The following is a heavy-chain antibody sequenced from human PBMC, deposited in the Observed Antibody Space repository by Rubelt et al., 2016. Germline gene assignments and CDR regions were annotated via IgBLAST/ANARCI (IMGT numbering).Heavy chain of an antibody. CDR1: RFTFDAYA. D-gene: IGHD3-10*01. J-gene: IGHJ6*03. CDR3: ARNLRITKVRGVITLGMDV. V-gene: IGHV3-20*04. Sequence: EVQLVESGGGVVRPGGSLRLSCAASRFTFDAYAMSWVRQAPGKGLEWVSDINWHGGSTRYADSVKGRFTISRDNAKNSLYLEMTSLRAEDTAFYYCARNLRITKVRGVITLGMDVWGNGTTVTVSS. CDR2: INWHGGST.